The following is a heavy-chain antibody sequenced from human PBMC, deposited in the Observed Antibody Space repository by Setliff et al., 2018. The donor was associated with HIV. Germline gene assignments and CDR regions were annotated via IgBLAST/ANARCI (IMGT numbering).Heavy chain of an antibody. D-gene: IGHD3-22*01. CDR2: IIPILGIA. J-gene: IGHJ4*02. CDR3: ERYREYYYDNSGSPSFDY. CDR1: GGTFSSYA. Sequence: SVKVSCKASGGTFSSYAINWVRQAPGQGLEWMGGIIPILGIANYAQKFQGRVTITEDKSTSTAYMELSSLRSEDTAVYYCERYREYYYDNSGSPSFDYWGQGTLVTVSS. V-gene: IGHV1-69*10.